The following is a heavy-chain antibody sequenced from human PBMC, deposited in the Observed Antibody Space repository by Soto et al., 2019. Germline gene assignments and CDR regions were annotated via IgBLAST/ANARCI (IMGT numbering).Heavy chain of an antibody. CDR1: GGSISSYY. D-gene: IGHD3-10*01. Sequence: SETLSLTCTVSGGSISSYYWSWIRQPPGKGLEWIGYIYYSGSTNYNPSLKSRVTISVDTSKNQFSLKLSSVTAADTAVYYCASTMATNYYYGMDVWGQGTTVT. CDR3: ASTMATNYYYGMDV. CDR2: IYYSGST. V-gene: IGHV4-59*01. J-gene: IGHJ6*02.